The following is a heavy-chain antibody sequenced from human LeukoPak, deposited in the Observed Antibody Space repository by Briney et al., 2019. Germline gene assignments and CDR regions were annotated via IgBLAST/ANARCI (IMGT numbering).Heavy chain of an antibody. CDR2: IYYSGST. V-gene: IGHV4-59*01. CDR3: ARGVEMATERRPKNWFDP. J-gene: IGHJ5*02. D-gene: IGHD5-24*01. Sequence: PSETLSLTCTVSGGSINTYYWSWIRQPPGKGLEWIGYIYYSGSTNYNPSLKSRVTISIDTSKIQFSLKLTSVTAADTAVYYCARGVEMATERRPKNWFDPWGQGTLVTVSS. CDR1: GGSINTYY.